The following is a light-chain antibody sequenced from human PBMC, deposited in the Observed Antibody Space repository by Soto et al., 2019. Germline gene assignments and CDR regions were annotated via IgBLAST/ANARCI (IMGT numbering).Light chain of an antibody. CDR3: SSYTSSNTHMI. CDR1: SSDVGGYNY. J-gene: IGLJ2*01. V-gene: IGLV2-14*01. Sequence: QSALTQPASVSGSPGQSITISCTGTSSDVGGYNYVSWYQQHPGKAPKLMIYDVSDRPSGVSNRFSGSKSGNTASLTISVLQAEDEADYYCSSYTSSNTHMIFGGGTELTVL. CDR2: DVS.